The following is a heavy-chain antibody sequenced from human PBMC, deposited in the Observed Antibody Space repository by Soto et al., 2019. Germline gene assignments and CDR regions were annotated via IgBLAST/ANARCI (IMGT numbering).Heavy chain of an antibody. CDR2: ISSSGSTI. V-gene: IGHV3-48*03. D-gene: IGHD3-10*01. Sequence: EVQLVESGGGLVQPGGSLRLSCAASGFTFSSYEMNWVHQAPGKGLEWVSYISSSGSTIYYADSVKGRFTISRDNAKNSLYLQMNSLRAEDTAVYYCARGAHLTGFGELSSDYWGQGTLVTVSS. CDR3: ARGAHLTGFGELSSDY. J-gene: IGHJ4*02. CDR1: GFTFSSYE.